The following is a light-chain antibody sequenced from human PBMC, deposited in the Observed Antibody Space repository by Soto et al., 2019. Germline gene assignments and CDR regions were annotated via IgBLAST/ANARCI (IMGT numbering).Light chain of an antibody. V-gene: IGLV2-8*01. J-gene: IGLJ1*01. CDR1: SSDVGNYNR. Sequence: QSVLAQPPSASGYPGQSVTISCTGTSSDVGNYNRVSWYQQKPGKAPKLMIYEVTQRPSGVPDRFSGSKSGNTASLTVSGLQAEDEADYYCASHAGDHYVFGTGTKVTVL. CDR2: EVT. CDR3: ASHAGDHYV.